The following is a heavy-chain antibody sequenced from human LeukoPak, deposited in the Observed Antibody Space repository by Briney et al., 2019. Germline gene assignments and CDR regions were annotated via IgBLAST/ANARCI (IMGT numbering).Heavy chain of an antibody. Sequence: SETLSLTCTASGGSISSYYWSWIRQPPGKGLEWIGYICYSGSTNYNPSLKSRVTISVDTSKNQFSLKLSSVTAADTAVYYCASLPYIVGAPRGYYYYGMDVWGQGTTVTVSS. CDR1: GGSISSYY. V-gene: IGHV4-59*01. CDR2: ICYSGST. D-gene: IGHD1-26*01. J-gene: IGHJ6*02. CDR3: ASLPYIVGAPRGYYYYGMDV.